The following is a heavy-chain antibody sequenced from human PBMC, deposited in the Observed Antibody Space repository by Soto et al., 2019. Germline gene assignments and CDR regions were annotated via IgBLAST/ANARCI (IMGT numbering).Heavy chain of an antibody. CDR1: GYTFTSYG. J-gene: IGHJ6*02. Sequence: QVQLVQSGAEVKKPGASVKVSCKASGYTFTSYGISWVRQAPGQGLEWMGWISAYNGNTNYAQKLQGRVTMTTDTSXXTXYTXLRSVRSDDTAVYYCARDIGWVTALGNYYYYGMDVWGQGTTVTVSS. CDR2: ISAYNGNT. CDR3: ARDIGWVTALGNYYYYGMDV. V-gene: IGHV1-18*01. D-gene: IGHD2-21*02.